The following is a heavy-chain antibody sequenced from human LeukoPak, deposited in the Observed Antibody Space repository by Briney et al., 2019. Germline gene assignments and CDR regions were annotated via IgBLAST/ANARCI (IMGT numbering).Heavy chain of an antibody. CDR2: ISYDGSNK. CDR3: AKEPTSYYYYGMDV. CDR1: GFTFSSYA. V-gene: IGHV3-30*04. Sequence: PGRSLRLSCAASGFTFSSYAMHWVRQAPGKGLEWVAVISYDGSNKYYADSVKGRFTISRDNSKNTLYLQMNSLRAEDTAVYYCAKEPTSYYYYGMDVWGKGTTVTVSS. J-gene: IGHJ6*04.